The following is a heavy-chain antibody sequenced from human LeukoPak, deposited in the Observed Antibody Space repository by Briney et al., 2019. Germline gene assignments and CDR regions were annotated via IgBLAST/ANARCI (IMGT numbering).Heavy chain of an antibody. CDR1: GYTFTGYF. J-gene: IGHJ4*02. V-gene: IGHV1-2*02. Sequence: ASVKVSCKASGYTFTGYFYHWVRLAPGQGLEWMGWLNPNTGATNYAQKFQGRVTMTRDTSITTAYMELSRLRSDDTTVYYCARGWELAYWGQGTLVTVSS. CDR2: LNPNTGAT. CDR3: ARGWELAY. D-gene: IGHD1-26*01.